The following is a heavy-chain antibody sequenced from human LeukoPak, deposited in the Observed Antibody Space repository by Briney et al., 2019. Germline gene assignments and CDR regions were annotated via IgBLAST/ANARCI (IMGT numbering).Heavy chain of an antibody. CDR3: ARERRDIVVGTYYYYMDV. CDR2: IYYSGST. V-gene: IGHV4-59*13. D-gene: IGHD2-15*01. J-gene: IGHJ6*03. Sequence: PSETLSLTCTVSGGSISSYYWSWIRQPPGKGLEWIGYIYYSGSTNYNPSLKSRVTISVDTSKNQFSLKLSSVTAADTAVYYCARERRDIVVGTYYYYMDVWGKGTTVTVSS. CDR1: GGSISSYY.